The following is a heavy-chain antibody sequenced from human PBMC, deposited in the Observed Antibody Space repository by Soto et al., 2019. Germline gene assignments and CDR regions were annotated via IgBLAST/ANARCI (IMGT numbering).Heavy chain of an antibody. J-gene: IGHJ6*02. CDR3: ARDATLLWFGEPYYYYGMDV. D-gene: IGHD3-10*01. CDR1: GGSISSGGYY. Sequence: QLQLQESGPGLVKPSQTLSLTCTFSGGSISSGGYYCSWIRQHPGKGLAWIGNIYYSGRTYYNPSLKSRVTNAVDTSKNQFSLKLGSVTAADTAVYYCARDATLLWFGEPYYYYGMDVWGQGTTVTVSS. CDR2: IYYSGRT. V-gene: IGHV4-31*03.